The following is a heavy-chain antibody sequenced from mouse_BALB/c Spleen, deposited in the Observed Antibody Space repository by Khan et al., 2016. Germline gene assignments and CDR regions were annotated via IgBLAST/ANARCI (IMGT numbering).Heavy chain of an antibody. CDR3: AREGYSGSSAYFDY. J-gene: IGHJ2*01. D-gene: IGHD1-1*01. CDR2: IAPSTGYT. CDR1: DYIFTSYW. V-gene: IGHV1-7*01. Sequence: QVQLQQPGTELAKPGASVKMSCKASDYIFTSYWLHWVKQRPGQGLEWIGYIAPSTGYTEYNQNFKDKATLTADKSSTTAYMQLSSLTSEDSAVYYCAREGYSGSSAYFDYWGQGTTLTVSS.